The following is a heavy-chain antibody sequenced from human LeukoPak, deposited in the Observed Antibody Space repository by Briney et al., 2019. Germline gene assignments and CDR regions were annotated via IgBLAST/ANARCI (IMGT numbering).Heavy chain of an antibody. CDR2: IIPIFGTA. V-gene: IGHV1-69*01. CDR3: VGATQWKNNFDY. CDR1: GGTFSSYA. D-gene: IGHD1-26*01. Sequence: SVKVSCKASGGTFSSYAISWVRQAPGQGLEWMGGIIPIFGTANYAQKFQGRVTITADDSTSTAYMELSSLRSEDTAVYYCVGATQWKNNFDYWGQGTLVTVSS. J-gene: IGHJ4*02.